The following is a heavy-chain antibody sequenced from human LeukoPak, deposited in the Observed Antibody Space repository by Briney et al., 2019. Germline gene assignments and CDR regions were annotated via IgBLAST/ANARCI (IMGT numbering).Heavy chain of an antibody. CDR2: IWYDGSNK. CDR1: GFTFSSYG. D-gene: IGHD4-17*01. Sequence: GGSLRLSCAASGFTFSSYGMHWVRQAPGKGLEWVAVIWYDGSNKYYADSVKGRFTISGDNSDNTLYLQMSSLRAEDTAVYYCAKCTTGNTHYPIDYWGQGTLVTVSS. CDR3: AKCTTGNTHYPIDY. J-gene: IGHJ4*02. V-gene: IGHV3-33*06.